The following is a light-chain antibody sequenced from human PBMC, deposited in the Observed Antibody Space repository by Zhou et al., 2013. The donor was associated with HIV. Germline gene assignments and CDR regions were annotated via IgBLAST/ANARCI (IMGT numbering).Light chain of an antibody. J-gene: IGKJ1*01. V-gene: IGKV1-27*01. CDR1: QDISNY. Sequence: DIQMTQSPSSLSASVGDRVTITCRASQDISNYLAWYQQKPGKVPKLLIYAASTLQSGAPSRFSGSGSGTDFTLAISSLQPEDVATYYCQKCDSAPWMFGQGTKVEIK. CDR2: AAS. CDR3: QKCDSAPWM.